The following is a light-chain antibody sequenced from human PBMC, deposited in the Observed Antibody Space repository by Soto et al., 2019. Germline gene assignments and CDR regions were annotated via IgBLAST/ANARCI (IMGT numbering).Light chain of an antibody. J-gene: IGLJ2*01. V-gene: IGLV4-69*01. CDR2: LNSDGSH. CDR1: SGHSSYA. CDR3: QTWGTGIRV. Sequence: QLVLTQSPSASASLGASVKLPCTLSSGHSSYAIAWHQQQPEKGPRSLMKLNSDGSHSKGDGIPDRFSGSSSGAERYLTISSLHSEEEADYYCQTWGTGIRVFGGGTKLTVL.